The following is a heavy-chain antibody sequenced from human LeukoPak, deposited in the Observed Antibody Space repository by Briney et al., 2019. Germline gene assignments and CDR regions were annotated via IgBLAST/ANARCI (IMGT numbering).Heavy chain of an antibody. J-gene: IGHJ5*02. CDR2: IYYSGST. V-gene: IGHV4-39*07. CDR3: AREMLSYGSGSYYNWFDP. Sequence: SETLSLTCTVSGGSISNSSYYWGWIRQPPGKGLEWIGSIYYSGSTYYNPSLKSRVTISVDTSKNQFSLRLSSVTAADTAVYYCAREMLSYGSGSYYNWFDPWGQGTLVTVSS. CDR1: GGSISNSSYY. D-gene: IGHD3-10*01.